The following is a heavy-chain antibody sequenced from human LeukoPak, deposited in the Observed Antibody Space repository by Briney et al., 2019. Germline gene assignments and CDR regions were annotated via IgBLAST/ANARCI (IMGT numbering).Heavy chain of an antibody. CDR2: INHSGGT. CDR3: ARGRYYDSSANFDY. CDR1: GGSFSGYY. V-gene: IGHV4-34*01. J-gene: IGHJ4*02. D-gene: IGHD3-22*01. Sequence: PSETLSLTCAVYGGSFSGYYWSWIRQPPGKGLEWIGEINHSGGTNYNPSLKSRVTISVDTSKNQFSLKLSSVTAADTAVYYCARGRYYDSSANFDYWGQGTLVTVSS.